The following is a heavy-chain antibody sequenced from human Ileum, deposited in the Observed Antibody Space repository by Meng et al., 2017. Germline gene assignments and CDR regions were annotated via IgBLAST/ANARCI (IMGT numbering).Heavy chain of an antibody. CDR1: GVSISSAIW. CDR2: IFQSGST. Sequence: VHLQESGPGLGKPSGALSLTCAVSGVSISSAIWWGWVRQPPGKGLEWIGEIFQSGSTNYNPSLKSRVSISVDKSKNHLSLSLSSVTAADTAVYYCAKAAAYNLDIWGQGALVTVSS. CDR3: AKAAAYNLDI. J-gene: IGHJ4*02. D-gene: IGHD1-14*01. V-gene: IGHV4-4*02.